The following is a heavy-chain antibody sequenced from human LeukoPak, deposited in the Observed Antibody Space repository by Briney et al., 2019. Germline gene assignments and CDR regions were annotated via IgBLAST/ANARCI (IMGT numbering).Heavy chain of an antibody. J-gene: IGHJ5*02. V-gene: IGHV4-59*11. CDR1: GGSISSHY. Sequence: SETLSLTCTVSGGSISSHYWSWIRQPPGKGLEWIGYIYYSGSTNYNPSLKSRVTISVDTSKNQFSLKLSSVTAADTAVYYCARNSPRHDYGDYYWFDPWGQGTLVTVSS. CDR2: IYYSGST. CDR3: ARNSPRHDYGDYYWFDP. D-gene: IGHD4-17*01.